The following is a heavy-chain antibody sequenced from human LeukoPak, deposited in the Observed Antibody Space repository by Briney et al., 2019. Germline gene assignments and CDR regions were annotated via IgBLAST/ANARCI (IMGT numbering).Heavy chain of an antibody. D-gene: IGHD3-22*01. J-gene: IGHJ5*02. Sequence: ASVNVSCKASGYTFTGYYMHWVRQAPGQGLEWMGRINPNSGGTNYAQKFQGRVTMTRDTSISTAYMELSRLRSDDTAVYYCARVTYYYDSSGRSGFDPWGQGTLVTVSS. CDR3: ARVTYYYDSSGRSGFDP. V-gene: IGHV1-2*06. CDR2: INPNSGGT. CDR1: GYTFTGYY.